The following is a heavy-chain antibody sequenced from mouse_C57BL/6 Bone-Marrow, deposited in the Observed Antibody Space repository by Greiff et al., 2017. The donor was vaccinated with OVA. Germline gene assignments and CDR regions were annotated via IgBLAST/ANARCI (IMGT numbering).Heavy chain of an antibody. Sequence: QVQLQQSGAELVKPGASVKLSCKASGYTFTSYWMHWVKQRPGQGLVWIGMIHPNSGSTNYNEKFKSTATLTVDTSSSTAYMQLSSLTSEDSAVDYCHSYYFDYWGQGTTLTVSS. CDR3: HSYYFDY. CDR1: GYTFTSYW. CDR2: IHPNSGST. D-gene: IGHD2-12*01. J-gene: IGHJ2*01. V-gene: IGHV1-64*01.